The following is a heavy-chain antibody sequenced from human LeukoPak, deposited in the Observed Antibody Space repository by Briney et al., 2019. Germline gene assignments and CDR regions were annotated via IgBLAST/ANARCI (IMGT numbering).Heavy chain of an antibody. Sequence: SETLSLTCTVSGGSISSTNVYWGWVRQPPEKGLEWIGSINYSGNTYYSASLNSRITISIDTSKNQFSPKLSSVTAADTAVYYCAREIVGATDYWGQGTLVTVSS. J-gene: IGHJ4*02. CDR1: GGSISSTNVY. CDR3: AREIVGATDY. V-gene: IGHV4-39*07. CDR2: INYSGNT. D-gene: IGHD1-26*01.